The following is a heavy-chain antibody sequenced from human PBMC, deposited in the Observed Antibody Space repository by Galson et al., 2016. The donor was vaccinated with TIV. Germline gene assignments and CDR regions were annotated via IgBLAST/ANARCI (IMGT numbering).Heavy chain of an antibody. Sequence: SVKVSCKASGGTFSSYAFNWVRQAPGQGLEWMGGITPLFGTTNYAQKFQGRLTITADESTSTAYMELSSLRSEDTAVYYCAKDRNTDFDTFSYYYGMDDWGQGTTVTVSS. D-gene: IGHD2/OR15-2a*01. CDR3: AKDRNTDFDTFSYYYGMDD. V-gene: IGHV1-69*13. CDR1: GGTFSSYA. CDR2: ITPLFGTT. J-gene: IGHJ6*02.